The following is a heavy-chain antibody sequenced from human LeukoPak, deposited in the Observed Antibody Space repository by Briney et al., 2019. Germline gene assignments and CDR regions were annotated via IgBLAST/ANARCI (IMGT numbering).Heavy chain of an antibody. V-gene: IGHV3-30*18. D-gene: IGHD5-24*01. J-gene: IGHJ4*02. CDR1: GFTFSTYA. Sequence: GRSLRLACAASGFTFSTYAMHWVRQAPGRGLDWVTVISYDGSIKYYADSVKGRFTISRDNSKNTVYLQMHSLRDEDTAVYYCAKGGEMATIEESDYWGQGTLVTVSS. CDR2: ISYDGSIK. CDR3: AKGGEMATIEESDY.